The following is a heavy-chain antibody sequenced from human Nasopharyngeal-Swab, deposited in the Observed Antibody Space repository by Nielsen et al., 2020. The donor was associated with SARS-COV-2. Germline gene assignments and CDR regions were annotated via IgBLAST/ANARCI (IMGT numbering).Heavy chain of an antibody. V-gene: IGHV4-39*07. CDR2: IYYSGST. J-gene: IGHJ6*02. CDR3: ARGVDSSGWYSYYYYYSMDV. CDR1: GGSISSSSYY. Sequence: SETLSLTCTVSGGSISSSSYYWGWIRQPPGKGLEWIGSIYYSGSTNYNPSLKSRVTISVDTSKNQFSLKLSSVTAADTAVYYCARGVDSSGWYSYYYYYSMDVWGQGTTVTVSS. D-gene: IGHD6-19*01.